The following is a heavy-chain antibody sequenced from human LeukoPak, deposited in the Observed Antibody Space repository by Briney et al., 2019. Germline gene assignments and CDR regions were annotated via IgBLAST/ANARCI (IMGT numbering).Heavy chain of an antibody. D-gene: IGHD6-19*01. Sequence: PSETLSLTCTVSGGSISSYYWSWIRQPPGKGLEWIGEINHSGSTNYNPSLKSRVTISVDTSKNQFSLKLSSVTAADTAVYYCARSGPRAIGGWYFDYWGQGTLVTVSS. J-gene: IGHJ4*02. CDR3: ARSGPRAIGGWYFDY. CDR1: GGSISSYY. CDR2: INHSGST. V-gene: IGHV4-34*01.